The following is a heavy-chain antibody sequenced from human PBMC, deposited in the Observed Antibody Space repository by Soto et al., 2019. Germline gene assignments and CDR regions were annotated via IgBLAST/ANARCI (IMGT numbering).Heavy chain of an antibody. CDR2: TYYRSKWYN. J-gene: IGHJ5*02. Sequence: PSQTLSLTCAISGDSVSSNSAAWNWIRQSPSRGLEWLGRTYYRSKWYNDYAVSVKSRITINPDTSKNQFSLQLNSVTPEDTAVYYCARDRRSGCLVAGSNWFDPWGQGPLVTVSS. V-gene: IGHV6-1*01. CDR3: ARDRRSGCLVAGSNWFDP. D-gene: IGHD6-19*01. CDR1: GDSVSSNSAA.